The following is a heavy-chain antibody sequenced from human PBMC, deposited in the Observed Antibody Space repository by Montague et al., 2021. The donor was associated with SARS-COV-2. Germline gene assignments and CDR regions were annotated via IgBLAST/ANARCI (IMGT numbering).Heavy chain of an antibody. CDR3: ARDDYTPGDYYYYYGMDV. Sequence: TLSLTCTVSGYSISGGYYWGWIRQPPGKGLEWIGSIYHSGSTXYNPSLKSRVTISVDTSKNQFSLKLSSVTAADTAVYYCARDDYTPGDYYYYYGMDVWGQGTTVTVSS. CDR1: GYSISGGYY. D-gene: IGHD4-11*01. J-gene: IGHJ6*02. V-gene: IGHV4-38-2*02. CDR2: IYHSGST.